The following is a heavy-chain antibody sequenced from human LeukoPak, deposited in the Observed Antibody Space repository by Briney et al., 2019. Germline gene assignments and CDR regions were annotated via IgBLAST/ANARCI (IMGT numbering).Heavy chain of an antibody. V-gene: IGHV3-30-3*01. Sequence: GGSLRLSCAASGFTFSSYAMHWVRQAPGKGLEWVAVISYDGSNKYYADSVKGRFTISRDNSKNSLYLQMNSLRTEDTALYYCAKDNTVRGAYYFDYWGQGTLVTVSS. J-gene: IGHJ4*02. CDR2: ISYDGSNK. CDR1: GFTFSSYA. CDR3: AKDNTVRGAYYFDY. D-gene: IGHD3-10*01.